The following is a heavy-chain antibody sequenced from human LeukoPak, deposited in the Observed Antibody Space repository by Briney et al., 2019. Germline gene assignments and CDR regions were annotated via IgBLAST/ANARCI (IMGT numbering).Heavy chain of an antibody. CDR3: AREGRGVIFDY. CDR1: GGTFSSYA. CDR2: IIPIFGTA. V-gene: IGHV1-69*06. Sequence: SVKVSCKASGGTFSSYAISWVRQAPGQGLEWMGGIIPIFGTANYAQKFQGRVTITADKSTSTAYMELSSLRSEDTAVHYCAREGRGVIFDYWGQGTLVTVSS. J-gene: IGHJ4*02. D-gene: IGHD3-10*01.